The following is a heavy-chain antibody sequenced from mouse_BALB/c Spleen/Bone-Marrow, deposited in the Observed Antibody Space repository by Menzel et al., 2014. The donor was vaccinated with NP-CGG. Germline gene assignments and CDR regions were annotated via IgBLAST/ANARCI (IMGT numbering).Heavy chain of an antibody. J-gene: IGHJ4*01. V-gene: IGHV1-82*01. Sequence: QVQLQQPGPELVKPGASVKISCKASGYAFSSSWMNWVKQRPGQGLEWIGRIYPGDGDTKYNGKFKGKATLTADKSSSTAYMQLSSLTSVDSAVYFCAREGGLRRGDYYAMDYWGQGTSVTVSS. CDR1: GYAFSSSW. CDR3: AREGGLRRGDYYAMDY. CDR2: IYPGDGDT. D-gene: IGHD2-4*01.